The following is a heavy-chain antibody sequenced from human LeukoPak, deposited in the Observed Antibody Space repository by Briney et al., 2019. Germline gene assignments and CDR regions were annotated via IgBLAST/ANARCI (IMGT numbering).Heavy chain of an antibody. CDR2: IYYSGST. Sequence: PSGTLSLTCAVSGGSISSYYWSWIRQPPGKGLEWIGYIYYSGSTNYNPSLKSRVTISVDTSKNQFSLKLSSVTAADTAVYYCAREYSYGSWAYYYMDVWGKGTTVTVSS. CDR1: GGSISSYY. D-gene: IGHD5-18*01. J-gene: IGHJ6*03. CDR3: AREYSYGSWAYYYMDV. V-gene: IGHV4-59*01.